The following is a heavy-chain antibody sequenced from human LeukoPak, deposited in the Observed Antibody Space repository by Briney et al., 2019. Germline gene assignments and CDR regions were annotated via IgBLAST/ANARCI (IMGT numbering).Heavy chain of an antibody. D-gene: IGHD5-12*01. Sequence: SETLSLTCAVYGGSLSGYYWSWFRQPPGKGLEWIGEVNHRGSANYNPSLKSRVTISVDTSKNQFSLKLSSVTAADTAVYYCAREIIVARGAFDIWGQGTMATVSS. V-gene: IGHV4-34*01. CDR1: GGSLSGYY. CDR3: AREIIVARGAFDI. J-gene: IGHJ3*02. CDR2: VNHRGSA.